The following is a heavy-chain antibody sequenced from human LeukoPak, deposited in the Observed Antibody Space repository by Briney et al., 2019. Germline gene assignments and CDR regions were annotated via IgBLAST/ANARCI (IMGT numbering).Heavy chain of an antibody. V-gene: IGHV3-74*01. D-gene: IGHD3-22*01. CDR1: GFTFSDYW. CDR3: AREHYYDSSAYYSPNFDY. Sequence: GGSLRLSCAASGFTFSDYWMNWVRQAPGKGLVWVSRINNDGSRIGYADSVKGRFTMSRGNAKNTMYLQMNSLRVEDTAVYYCAREHYYDSSAYYSPNFDYWGQGTLVTVSS. CDR2: INNDGSRI. J-gene: IGHJ4*02.